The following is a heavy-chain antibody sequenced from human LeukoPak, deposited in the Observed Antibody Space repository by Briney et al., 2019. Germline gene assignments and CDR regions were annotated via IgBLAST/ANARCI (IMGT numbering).Heavy chain of an antibody. J-gene: IGHJ4*02. V-gene: IGHV4-34*01. Sequence: SETLSLNCAVYGGSFSGYYWSWIRQPPGKGLEWIGEINHSGSTNYNPSLKSRVTISVDTSKNQFSLKLSSVTAADTAVYYCARRGIVLMVYAIWGQGTLVTVSS. CDR3: ARRGIVLMVYAI. CDR2: INHSGST. D-gene: IGHD2-8*01. CDR1: GGSFSGYY.